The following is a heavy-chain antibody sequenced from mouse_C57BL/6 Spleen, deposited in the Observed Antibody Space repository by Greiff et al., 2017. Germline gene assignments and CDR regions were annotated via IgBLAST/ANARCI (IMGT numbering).Heavy chain of an antibody. CDR3: ARRDGGYAMDY. V-gene: IGHV1-69*01. CDR2: IDPSDSYT. CDR1: GYTFTSYW. J-gene: IGHJ4*01. D-gene: IGHD3-3*01. Sequence: QVQLQQPGAELVMPGASVKLSCKASGYTFTSYWMHWVKQRPGQGLEWIGEIDPSDSYTNYNQKFKGKSTLTVDKSSSTAYMQLSSLTSEDSAVYYCARRDGGYAMDYWGQGTSVTVSS.